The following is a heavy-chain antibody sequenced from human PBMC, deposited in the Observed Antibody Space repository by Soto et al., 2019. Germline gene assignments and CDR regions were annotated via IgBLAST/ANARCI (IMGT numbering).Heavy chain of an antibody. D-gene: IGHD2-15*01. J-gene: IGHJ6*02. Sequence: PGGSLRLSCAASGFTFSSYAMSWVRQAPGKGLEWVSAISGSGGSTYYADSVKGRFTISRDNSKNTLYLQMNSLRAEDTAVYYCAKLFSDGGPRFRYYYYGMDVWGQGTTVTVSS. CDR2: ISGSGGST. CDR3: AKLFSDGGPRFRYYYYGMDV. CDR1: GFTFSSYA. V-gene: IGHV3-23*01.